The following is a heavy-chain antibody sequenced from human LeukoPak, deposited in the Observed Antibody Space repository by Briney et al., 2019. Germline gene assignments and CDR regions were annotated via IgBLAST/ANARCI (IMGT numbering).Heavy chain of an antibody. CDR3: AEGSGSGWYGWFDP. Sequence: PGGSLRLSCAASGFTFSSYGMHWVRQAPGKGLEWVAVISYDGSNKYYADSVKGRFTISRDNSNNTLYLQMNSLRAEDTAVYYCAEGSGSGWYGWFDPWGQGTLVTVSS. D-gene: IGHD6-19*01. CDR1: GFTFSSYG. CDR2: ISYDGSNK. J-gene: IGHJ5*02. V-gene: IGHV3-30*18.